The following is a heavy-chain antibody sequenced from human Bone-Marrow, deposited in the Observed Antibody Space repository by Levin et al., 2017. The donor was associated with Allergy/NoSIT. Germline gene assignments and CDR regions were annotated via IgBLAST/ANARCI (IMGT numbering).Heavy chain of an antibody. CDR3: AHRARAPDGSGSYPY. Sequence: SQTLSLTCTFSGFSLRTSGVGVGWIRQPPGKALEWLALIYWDDDKRYSPSLKSRLTITKDTTKNQVVLTMTNMDPVDTGTYYCAHRARAPDGSGSYPYWGQGILVTVSS. CDR1: GFSLRTSGVG. D-gene: IGHD3-10*01. J-gene: IGHJ4*02. V-gene: IGHV2-5*02. CDR2: IYWDDDK.